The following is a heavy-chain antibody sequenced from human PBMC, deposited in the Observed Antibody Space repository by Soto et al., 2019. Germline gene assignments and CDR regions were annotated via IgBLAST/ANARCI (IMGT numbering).Heavy chain of an antibody. Sequence: EVQLVESGGGLVQPGRSLRLSCAAFGFTFSDHYMDWVRQAPGKGLEWVGRIRNKANSYTTEYAASVKGRFTISRDDSKNSLFPQMYSLKTEDTAVYYCSRAGILTTPYYFDYWGQGTLVTVSS. J-gene: IGHJ4*01. V-gene: IGHV3-72*01. D-gene: IGHD4-17*01. CDR2: IRNKANSYTT. CDR1: GFTFSDHY. CDR3: SRAGILTTPYYFDY.